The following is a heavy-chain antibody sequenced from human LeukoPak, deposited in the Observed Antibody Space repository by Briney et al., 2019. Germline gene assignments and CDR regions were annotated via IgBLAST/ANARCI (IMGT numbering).Heavy chain of an antibody. CDR3: ASTYGSGLTTDWYFDL. V-gene: IGHV4-59*12. CDR1: GGSMRNYY. J-gene: IGHJ2*01. CDR2: IYYSGST. Sequence: SETLSLTCTVSGGSMRNYYWSWIRQPPGKGLEWIGYIYYSGSTAYNPSLKSRATISADTSKNQFSLKLSSVTAADTAVYYCASTYGSGLTTDWYFDLWGRGTLVTVSS. D-gene: IGHD3-10*01.